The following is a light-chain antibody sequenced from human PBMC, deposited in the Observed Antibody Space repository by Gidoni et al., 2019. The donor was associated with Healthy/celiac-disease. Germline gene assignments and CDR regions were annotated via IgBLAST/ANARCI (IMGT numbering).Light chain of an antibody. J-gene: IGKJ1*01. CDR1: QSLLHSNGYNY. V-gene: IGKV2-28*01. CDR2: LGS. CDR3: MQALETPWT. Sequence: DIVMTQSPLSLPVTPGEPASISCRPSQSLLHSNGYNYLDWYLQKPGQSPQLLIYLGSNRASGVPDRFSGSGSGTDFTLKISRVEAEDVGVYYCMQALETPWTFGQGTKVEIE.